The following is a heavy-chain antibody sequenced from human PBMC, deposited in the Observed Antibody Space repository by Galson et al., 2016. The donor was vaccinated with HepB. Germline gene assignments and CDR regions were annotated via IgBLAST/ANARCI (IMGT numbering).Heavy chain of an antibody. J-gene: IGHJ4*02. V-gene: IGHV3-23*01. CDR3: AKVTGGGWIGFEY. D-gene: IGHD6-19*01. CDR1: GSMFHNHA. CDR2: IGGGGGSI. Sequence: SLRLSCAASGSMFHNHAMSWVRQAPGRGLEWVSVIGGGGGSIYYADSVKGRFTIHRDNSKNTLYLDMKSLRGEDTARYYCAKVTGGGWIGFEYWGQGNMVTVSS.